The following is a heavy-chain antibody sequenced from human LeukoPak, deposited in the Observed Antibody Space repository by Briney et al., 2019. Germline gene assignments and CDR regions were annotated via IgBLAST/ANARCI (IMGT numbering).Heavy chain of an antibody. D-gene: IGHD2-21*02. CDR1: GFTFSNFW. J-gene: IGHJ4*02. CDR2: IKQDGSVK. CDR3: ARDSSVVTAIHLFDY. V-gene: IGHV3-7*01. Sequence: PGGSLRLSCAASGFTFSNFWMNWVRQAPGKGLEWVANIKQDGSVKHYVDSVKGRFTISRDNTKNSLYLQMNSLRAEDTAVYYCARDSSVVTAIHLFDYWGQGTLVTVSS.